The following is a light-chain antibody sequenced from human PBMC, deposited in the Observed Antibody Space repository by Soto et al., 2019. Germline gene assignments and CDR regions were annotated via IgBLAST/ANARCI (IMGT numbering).Light chain of an antibody. J-gene: IGLJ1*01. CDR3: ATWDNSLNGYV. CDR2: TNN. V-gene: IGLV1-44*01. CDR1: SSNIGSDA. Sequence: QSVLSQPPSVSGTPAQRVTISCSGSSSNIGSDAVNWYQQLPGTAPKLLIYTNNQRPSGVPDRFSGSKSGTSASLAISGLQSEDEADYYCATWDNSLNGYVFGAGTKLTVL.